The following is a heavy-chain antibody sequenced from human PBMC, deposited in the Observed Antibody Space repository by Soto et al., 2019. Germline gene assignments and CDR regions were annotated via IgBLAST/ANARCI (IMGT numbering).Heavy chain of an antibody. D-gene: IGHD5-12*01. CDR2: IYYSGST. V-gene: IGHV4-39*01. J-gene: IGHJ4*02. CDR1: GGSISSSSYY. Sequence: QLQLQESGPGLVKPSETLSLTCTVSGGSISSSSYYWGWIRQPPGKGLEWIGSIYYSGSTYYNPSLKSRVTISVDTSKNQFSLKLSSVTAADTAVYYCARSPNFPGRDGYKTNFDYWGQGTLVTVSS. CDR3: ARSPNFPGRDGYKTNFDY.